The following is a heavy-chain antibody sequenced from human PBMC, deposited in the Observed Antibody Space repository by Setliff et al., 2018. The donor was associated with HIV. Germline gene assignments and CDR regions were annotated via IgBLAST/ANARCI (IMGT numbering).Heavy chain of an antibody. CDR1: GYSFSNYG. D-gene: IGHD5-18*01. J-gene: IGHJ6*03. V-gene: IGHV1-18*01. CDR3: ARDGGDTAMVSYYYYYYMDV. CDR2: ISAYNGNT. Sequence: ASVKVSCKASGYSFSNYGISWVRQAPGQRLEWMGWISAYNGNTNYAQKLQGRVTMTTDTSTSTAYMELRSLRSDDTAVYYCARDGGDTAMVSYYYYYYMDVWGKGTTVTVS.